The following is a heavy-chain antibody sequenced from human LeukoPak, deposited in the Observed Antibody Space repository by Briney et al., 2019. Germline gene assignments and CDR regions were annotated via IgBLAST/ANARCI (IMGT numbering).Heavy chain of an antibody. CDR3: ARCTAMVYDY. CDR1: GFTFSTYG. Sequence: GGSLRLSCAASGFTFSTYGMHWVRQAPGKGLEWVAVIWYDGSIKYYADSVKGRVTISRDNSKNTLFLQMNSLRAEDTAVYYCARCTAMVYDYWGQGTLVTVSS. J-gene: IGHJ4*02. V-gene: IGHV3-33*01. D-gene: IGHD5-18*01. CDR2: IWYDGSIK.